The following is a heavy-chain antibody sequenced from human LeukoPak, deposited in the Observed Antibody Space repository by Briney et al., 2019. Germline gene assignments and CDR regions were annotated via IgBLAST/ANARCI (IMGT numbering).Heavy chain of an antibody. D-gene: IGHD2-15*01. CDR3: AKDRCGGGSCYS. V-gene: IGHV3-53*01. CDR2: LYSGGST. Sequence: GGSLRLSCAASGFTVSSNYMSWVRQAPGKGLEWVSVLYSGGSTYYADSVKGRFTISRDNSKNTLYLQMNSLRAEDTAVYYCAKDRCGGGSCYSWGQGTLVTVSS. CDR1: GFTVSSNY. J-gene: IGHJ4*02.